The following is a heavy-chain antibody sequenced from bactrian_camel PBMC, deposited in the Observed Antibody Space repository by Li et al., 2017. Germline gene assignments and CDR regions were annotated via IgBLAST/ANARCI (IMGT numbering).Heavy chain of an antibody. D-gene: IGHD2*01. V-gene: IGHV3S60*01. Sequence: HEQLVESGGGSVEAGGSLNISCVASGVTRNAYCIGWFRQVPGKEREGVAGIYASGGRPHYDDSVKGRFTISEDSAKKILYLQMNDLKPEDTGVYYCTADPPKDYRDGYTYTECPGERIFDYWGQGTQVTVS. CDR1: GVTRNAYC. CDR2: IYASGGRP. CDR3: TADPPKDYRDGYTYTECPGERIFDY. J-gene: IGHJ4*01.